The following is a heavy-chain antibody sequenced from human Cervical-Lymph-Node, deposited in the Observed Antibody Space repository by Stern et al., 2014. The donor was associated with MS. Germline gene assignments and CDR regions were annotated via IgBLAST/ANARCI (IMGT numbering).Heavy chain of an antibody. V-gene: IGHV3-21*01. Sequence: EVQLVESGGGLVKPGGSLRLSCAASGFTFNSYSMNWVRQAPGKGLEWVSSISSSYSSYDYIYYADSVKGRFTISRDNAKNSLYLQMNSLRPEDTAVYYCARPTVNDYSDCGYWGQGTLVTVSS. CDR1: GFTFNSYS. CDR3: ARPTVNDYSDCGY. D-gene: IGHD4-11*01. CDR2: ISSSYSSYDYI. J-gene: IGHJ4*02.